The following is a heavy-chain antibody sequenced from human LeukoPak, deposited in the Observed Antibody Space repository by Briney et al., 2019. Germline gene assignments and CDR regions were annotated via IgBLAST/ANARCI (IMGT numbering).Heavy chain of an antibody. J-gene: IGHJ4*02. V-gene: IGHV3-15*01. Sequence: GGSLRLSCAASGFTFSNAWMSWVRQAPGKGLEWVGRIKSKTDGGTTDYAAPVKGRFTISRDDSKNTLYLQMNSLKTEDTAVYYCTTELYGAYIVKIDYWGQGTLVTVSS. CDR3: TTELYGAYIVKIDY. CDR1: GFTFSNAW. CDR2: IKSKTDGGTT. D-gene: IGHD4-17*01.